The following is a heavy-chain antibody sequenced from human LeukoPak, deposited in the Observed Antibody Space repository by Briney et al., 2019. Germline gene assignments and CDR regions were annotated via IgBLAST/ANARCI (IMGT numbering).Heavy chain of an antibody. Sequence: GASVKVSCKASGYTFTGYYMHWVRQAPGQGLEWMGRINPNSGGTNYAQKFQGRVTISVDTSKNQFSLKLSSVTAADTAVYYCARSINNSPPDYWGQGTLVTVSS. D-gene: IGHD1-20*01. V-gene: IGHV1-2*06. CDR3: ARSINNSPPDY. CDR2: INPNSGGT. J-gene: IGHJ4*02. CDR1: GYTFTGYY.